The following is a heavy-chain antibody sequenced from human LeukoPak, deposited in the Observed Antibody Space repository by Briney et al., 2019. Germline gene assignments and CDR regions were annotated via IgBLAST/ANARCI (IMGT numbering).Heavy chain of an antibody. D-gene: IGHD5-18*01. J-gene: IGHJ5*02. CDR3: ARLGNVDTAMVNWFDP. CDR2: IYPGDSDT. V-gene: IGHV5-51*01. CDR1: GYSFTSYW. Sequence: GESLKISCKGSGYSFTSYWIGWVRQMPGKGLEWMGIIYPGDSDTRYSPSFQDQVTISADKSISTAYLQWSSLEASDTAMYYCARLGNVDTAMVNWFDPWGQGTLVTVSS.